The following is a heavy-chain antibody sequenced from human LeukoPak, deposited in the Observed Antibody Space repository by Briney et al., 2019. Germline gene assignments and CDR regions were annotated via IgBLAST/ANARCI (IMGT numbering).Heavy chain of an antibody. CDR3: ARGVRYCSSTSCYAFDY. J-gene: IGHJ4*02. CDR2: IYHSGST. Sequence: SETLSLTCAVSGASISSGGYSWSWIRQPPGKGLEWIGYIYHSGSTYYNPSLKSRVTISVDRSKNQFSLKLSSVTAADTAVYYCARGVRYCSSTSCYAFDYWGQGTLVTVSS. D-gene: IGHD2-2*01. V-gene: IGHV4-30-2*01. CDR1: GASISSGGYS.